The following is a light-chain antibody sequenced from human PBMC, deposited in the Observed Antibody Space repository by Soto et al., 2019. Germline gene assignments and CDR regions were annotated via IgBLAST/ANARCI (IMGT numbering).Light chain of an antibody. CDR1: RRVSNN. V-gene: IGKV3-15*01. Sequence: EIVMTQSPATLSVSPGERATLSCRASRRVSNNLAWYQQKPGQAPRLLIYGASTRATGIPARFSGSGSGTEFTLTISSLQSEDFAVYYCQQYNNWPPSITFGQGTRLEIK. J-gene: IGKJ5*01. CDR2: GAS. CDR3: QQYNNWPPSIT.